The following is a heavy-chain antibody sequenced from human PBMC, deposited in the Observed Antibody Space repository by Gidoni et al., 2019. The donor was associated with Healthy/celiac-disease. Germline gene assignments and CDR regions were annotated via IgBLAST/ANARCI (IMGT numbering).Heavy chain of an antibody. CDR3: AREGEKYDCWSGYCSFDY. D-gene: IGHD3-3*01. V-gene: IGHV3-33*01. Sequence: QVQLVESGGGVVHPGRSLRLSCAASGFTFSSYGMHWVRQAPGKGLEWVAVIWYDGSNKYYADSGKGRFTISRDNSKNTLYLQMNSLRAEDTAVYYCAREGEKYDCWSGYCSFDYWGQGTLVTVSS. CDR1: GFTFSSYG. CDR2: IWYDGSNK. J-gene: IGHJ4*02.